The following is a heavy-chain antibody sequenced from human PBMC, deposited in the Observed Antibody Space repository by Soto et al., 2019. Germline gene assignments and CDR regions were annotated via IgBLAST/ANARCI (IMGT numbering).Heavy chain of an antibody. Sequence: SVKVSCKASGGTFSNYAINWVRQAPGQGLEWMGGIIPFFGTTNSAQKFQGRVTITADESTSTAYMDLSSLAFEDTAVYYCARWGLGSGWYGLDPWGQGTLVTVSS. V-gene: IGHV1-69*13. CDR1: GGTFSNYA. CDR3: ARWGLGSGWYGLDP. CDR2: IIPFFGTT. D-gene: IGHD6-19*01. J-gene: IGHJ5*02.